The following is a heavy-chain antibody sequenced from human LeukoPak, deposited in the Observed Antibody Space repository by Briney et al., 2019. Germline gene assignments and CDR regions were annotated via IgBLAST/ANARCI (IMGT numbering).Heavy chain of an antibody. D-gene: IGHD1-26*01. CDR1: GFTFSSYW. Sequence: PGGSLRLSCAASGFTFSSYWMHWVRQAPGKGLVWVSRINSDGSSTSYADSVKGRFIISRDNAKNTLYLQMNSLRAEDTAVYYCARVGRELTIDYWGQGTLVTVSS. V-gene: IGHV3-74*01. CDR2: INSDGSST. CDR3: ARVGRELTIDY. J-gene: IGHJ4*02.